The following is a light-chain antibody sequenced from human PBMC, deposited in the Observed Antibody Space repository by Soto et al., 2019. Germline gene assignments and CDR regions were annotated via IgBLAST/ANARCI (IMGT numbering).Light chain of an antibody. CDR2: DAS. CDR3: QQYNIWPPLT. V-gene: IGKV3-15*01. Sequence: MTQSPVTPSVSPGERATLSCRASQFIGSNLAWFQQKPAQPPRLLIYDASTRATGIPARFSGSGSGTEFTLTISSLQSEDFAVYYCQQYNIWPPLTFGGGTKVDIK. J-gene: IGKJ4*01. CDR1: QFIGSN.